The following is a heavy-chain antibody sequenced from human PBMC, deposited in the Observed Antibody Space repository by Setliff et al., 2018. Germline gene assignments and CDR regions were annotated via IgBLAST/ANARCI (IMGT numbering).Heavy chain of an antibody. Sequence: PSETLSFTCTVSGVSIRSYYWSWIRQPPGKGLEWIGYIFYSGSSNYNPSLQSRVSISVDTSKNQLSLKLDSLTAADTAVYFCARLPRTVTHFDYWGQGALVTVSS. V-gene: IGHV4-59*01. CDR3: ARLPRTVTHFDY. CDR2: IFYSGSS. D-gene: IGHD4-17*01. CDR1: GVSIRSYY. J-gene: IGHJ4*02.